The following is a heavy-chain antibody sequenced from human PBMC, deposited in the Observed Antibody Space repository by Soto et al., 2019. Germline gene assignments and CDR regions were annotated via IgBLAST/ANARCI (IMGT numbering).Heavy chain of an antibody. V-gene: IGHV3-23*04. CDR3: AKAGGDCSGGSCYSGYFDY. Sequence: EVQLVESGGDLVQPGGSLRLSCAAPEFTFSNYAMGWVRQAPGKGLEWVSVISGSGGSTYYADSVKGRFTISRDNSKNTLYLQMNSLRADDTAVYYCAKAGGDCSGGSCYSGYFDYWGQGTLVTVSS. CDR1: EFTFSNYA. CDR2: ISGSGGST. D-gene: IGHD2-15*01. J-gene: IGHJ4*02.